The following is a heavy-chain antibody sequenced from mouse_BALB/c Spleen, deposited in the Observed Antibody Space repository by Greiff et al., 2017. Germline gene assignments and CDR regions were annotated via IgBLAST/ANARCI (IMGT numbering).Heavy chain of an antibody. CDR1: GYAFTNYL. CDR3: ARSNYGNYFDY. V-gene: IGHV1-54*01. D-gene: IGHD2-1*01. Sequence: VHLVESGAELVRPGTSVKVSCKASGYAFTNYLIEWVKQRPGQGLEWIGVINPGSGGTNYNEKFKGKATLTADKSSSTAYMQLSSLTSDDSAVYFCARSNYGNYFDYWGQGTTLTVSS. CDR2: INPGSGGT. J-gene: IGHJ2*01.